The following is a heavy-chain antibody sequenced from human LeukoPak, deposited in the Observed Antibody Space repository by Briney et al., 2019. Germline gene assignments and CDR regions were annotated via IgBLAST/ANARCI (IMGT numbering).Heavy chain of an antibody. CDR3: ARRGQWLDLDY. D-gene: IGHD6-19*01. CDR2: IGTAGDT. V-gene: IGHV3-13*01. J-gene: IGHJ4*02. CDR1: GFTFSSYD. Sequence: GGSLRLSCAASGFTFSSYDMHWVRQATGKGLEWVSAIGTAGDTYYPGSVKGRFTISRENAKNSLYLQMNSLRAGDTAVYYSARRGQWLDLDYWGQGTLVTVSS.